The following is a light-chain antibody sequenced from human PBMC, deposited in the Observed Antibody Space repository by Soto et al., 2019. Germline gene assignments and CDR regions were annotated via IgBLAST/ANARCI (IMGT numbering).Light chain of an antibody. V-gene: IGKV3-20*01. CDR3: QQYDSSPLT. CDR2: GAS. J-gene: IGKJ4*01. Sequence: EIVLTQSPGTLSLSPGERATLSCRASQSVSRSFLAWYQQKPGQAPRLLIYGASSRATGIPDRFSGSGSGTDFTLTISRLEPEDGAVYYCQQYDSSPLTFGGGTKVEIK. CDR1: QSVSRSF.